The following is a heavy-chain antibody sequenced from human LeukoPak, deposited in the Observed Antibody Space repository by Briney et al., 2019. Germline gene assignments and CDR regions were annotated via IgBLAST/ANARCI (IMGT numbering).Heavy chain of an antibody. Sequence: GGSLRLSCAASGFTLSSYWMSWVRQPPGKGLEWVANIKEDGSVKYYVDSVKGRFTISRDNTKNALYLQMNSLRADDTAVYFCARDSTWLLDYWGQGTLITVSS. CDR3: ARDSTWLLDY. CDR1: GFTLSSYW. J-gene: IGHJ4*02. CDR2: IKEDGSVK. V-gene: IGHV3-7*03. D-gene: IGHD6-19*01.